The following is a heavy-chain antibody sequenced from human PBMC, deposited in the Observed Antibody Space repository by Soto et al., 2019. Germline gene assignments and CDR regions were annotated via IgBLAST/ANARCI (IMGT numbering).Heavy chain of an antibody. J-gene: IGHJ4*02. CDR3: VKGSPDYYYAF. D-gene: IGHD3-16*01. CDR2: VTETGTAT. V-gene: IGHV3-23*01. Sequence: GGSLRLSCAASGFTFSSYAMYWVRQSPGKAPEWVSAVTETGTATFYADSVKGRFTISRDNSKNTLYLQMSSLRAEDTALYYCVKGSPDYYYAFWGQGTLVTVSS. CDR1: GFTFSSYA.